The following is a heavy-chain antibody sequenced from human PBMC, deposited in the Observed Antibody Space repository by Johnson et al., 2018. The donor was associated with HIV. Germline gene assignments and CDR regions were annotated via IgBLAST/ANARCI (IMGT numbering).Heavy chain of an antibody. CDR1: GFRLSSYE. CDR3: ANLGDYRGINVFDI. CDR2: IWFDGNNK. V-gene: IGHV3-33*03. D-gene: IGHD2-21*01. Sequence: QVQLVESGGGVVQPGRSLRLSCVASGFRLSSYEMKWVRRAPGKGLDWVAVIWFDGNNKYYTESVKGRFTISRDNAKNTLYLQINSLRLEDTAVYYCANLGDYRGINVFDIWGQGTMVTVSS. J-gene: IGHJ3*02.